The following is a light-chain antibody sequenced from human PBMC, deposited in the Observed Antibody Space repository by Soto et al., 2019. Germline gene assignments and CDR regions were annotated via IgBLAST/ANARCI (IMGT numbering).Light chain of an antibody. J-gene: IGKJ4*01. V-gene: IGKV3-11*01. CDR3: QQRYVWLT. CDR2: DAS. CDR1: QSISTY. Sequence: IVLKQSPATLSLSPGERATLSFRAGQSISTYLAWYQQKSGQAPRLLIYDASNRATGTPARFSGSGSGTDFTLTISSLEPEDSAVYYCQQRYVWLTFGGGTKVDIK.